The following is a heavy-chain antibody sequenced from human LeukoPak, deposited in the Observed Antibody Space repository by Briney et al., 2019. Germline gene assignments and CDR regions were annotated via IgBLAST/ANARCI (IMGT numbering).Heavy chain of an antibody. Sequence: ASVKVSCKASGYTFTGYYMHWVRQAPGQGLEWMGWINPNSGGTNYAQKFQGWVTMTRDTSISTAYMELSRLRSDDTAVYYCAREGTYYDYVWGSYRPGYYFDYWGQGALVTVSS. V-gene: IGHV1-2*04. J-gene: IGHJ4*02. CDR3: AREGTYYDYVWGSYRPGYYFDY. CDR2: INPNSGGT. CDR1: GYTFTGYY. D-gene: IGHD3-16*02.